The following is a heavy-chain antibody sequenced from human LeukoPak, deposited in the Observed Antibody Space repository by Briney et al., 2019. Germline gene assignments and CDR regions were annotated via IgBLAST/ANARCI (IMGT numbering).Heavy chain of an antibody. Sequence: SETLSFTCAVSGDSINSAPYAWGWIRQLPGQGLEWIGSIFHTGTTYYNPTLKSRVVIVVDTSENQFSLKVTSVTAADTAMYYCTKPMNPGGHYAGNSGGFDVWGQGIQVTVSS. CDR1: GDSINSAPYA. CDR3: TKPMNPGGHYAGNSGGFDV. V-gene: IGHV4-39*01. CDR2: IFHTGTT. D-gene: IGHD4-23*01. J-gene: IGHJ4*02.